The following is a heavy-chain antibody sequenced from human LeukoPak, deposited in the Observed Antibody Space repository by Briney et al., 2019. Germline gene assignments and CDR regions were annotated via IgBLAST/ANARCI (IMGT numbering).Heavy chain of an antibody. CDR1: GGTFSSYA. CDR2: IIPIFGTA. Sequence: SVKVSCKASGGTFSSYAIGWVRQAPGQGLEWMGGIIPIFGTANYAQKFQGRVTITADESTSTAYMELSSLRSEDTAVYYCARRAAEYCSGGSCQDYYYGMDVWGQGTTVTVSS. CDR3: ARRAAEYCSGGSCQDYYYGMDV. D-gene: IGHD2-15*01. V-gene: IGHV1-69*13. J-gene: IGHJ6*02.